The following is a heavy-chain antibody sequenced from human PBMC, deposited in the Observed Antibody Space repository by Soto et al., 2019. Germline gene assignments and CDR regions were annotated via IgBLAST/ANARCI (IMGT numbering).Heavy chain of an antibody. CDR1: GGSISSSSYY. D-gene: IGHD3-3*02. CDR3: ASPKIAFYNWFDP. V-gene: IGHV4-39*01. J-gene: IGHJ5*02. CDR2: IYYSGST. Sequence: PSETLSLTCTVSGGSISSSSYYWGWIRQPPGKGLEWIGSIYYSGSTYYKPSLKNRVTISVDTSKNQFSLKLSSVTAADTAVYYCASPKIAFYNWFDPWGQGTLVTVSS.